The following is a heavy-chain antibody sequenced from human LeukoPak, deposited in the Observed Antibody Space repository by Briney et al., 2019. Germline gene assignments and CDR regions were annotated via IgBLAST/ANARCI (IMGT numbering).Heavy chain of an antibody. CDR1: GDSISSYY. D-gene: IGHD4-17*01. CDR2: IYYSGST. CDR3: ARFTTVTTLRGYYYYGMDV. J-gene: IGHJ6*02. V-gene: IGHV4-30-4*01. Sequence: SETLSLTCTVSGDSISSYYWSWIRQPPGKGLEWIGYIYYSGSTYYNPSLKSRVTISVDTSKNQFSLKLSSVTAADTAVYYCARFTTVTTLRGYYYYGMDVWGQGTTVTVSS.